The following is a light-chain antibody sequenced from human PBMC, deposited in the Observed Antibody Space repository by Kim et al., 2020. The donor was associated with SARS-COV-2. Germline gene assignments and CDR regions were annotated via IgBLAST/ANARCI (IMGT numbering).Light chain of an antibody. CDR2: RDN. CDR3: QAWDSSIYV. CDR1: KLGDKY. Sequence: VSPGRTASITCAGDKLGDKYASWYQQKPGQSPVVVIFRDNRRPSGIPERFSGSNSGNTATLTISGTQAMDEADYYCQAWDSSIYVFGTGTKVTVL. J-gene: IGLJ1*01. V-gene: IGLV3-1*01.